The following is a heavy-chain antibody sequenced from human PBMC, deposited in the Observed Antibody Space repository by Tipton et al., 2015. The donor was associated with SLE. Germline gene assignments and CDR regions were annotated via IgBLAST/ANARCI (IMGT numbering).Heavy chain of an antibody. D-gene: IGHD2-2*01. CDR1: GGSITNYY. Sequence: TLSLTCTVSGGSITNYYWGWVRQPAGKGVEWIGRICCGGSTQYNPSLDSRVSLSVDASKDQFSLKLSSVTAADTAVYYCVVCSPSSCSYFDYWGQGRLVTVSS. J-gene: IGHJ4*02. CDR3: VVCSPSSCSYFDY. V-gene: IGHV4-4*07. CDR2: ICCGGST.